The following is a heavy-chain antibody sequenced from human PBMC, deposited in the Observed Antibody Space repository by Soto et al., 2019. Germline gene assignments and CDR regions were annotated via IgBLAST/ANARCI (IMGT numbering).Heavy chain of an antibody. CDR3: ASASGSYSSFDY. CDR1: GFTFTSSA. V-gene: IGHV1-58*01. CDR2: IVVGSGNT. Sequence: SVKVSCKASGFTFTSSAVQWVRQARGQRLEWIGWIVVGSGNTNYAQKFQERVTITRDRSMSTAYMELGSLRSEDTAMYYCASASGSYSSFDYWGQGTLVTVSS. J-gene: IGHJ4*02. D-gene: IGHD1-26*01.